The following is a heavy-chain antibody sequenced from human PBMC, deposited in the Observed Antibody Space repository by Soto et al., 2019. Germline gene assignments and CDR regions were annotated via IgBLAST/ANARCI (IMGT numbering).Heavy chain of an antibody. J-gene: IGHJ4*02. Sequence: EVQLVESGGGLVEPGGSLRLSCAASGFTFTNAWMSWVRQAPGKGLEWVGRIKSTSAGGTTDFNTPVKGRFSISRDDSKSTLDLQMNSLKTEDPAVYYCTTYGPYYFVSWGRGTLVTVSS. CDR3: TTYGPYYFVS. CDR1: GFTFTNAW. D-gene: IGHD4-17*01. V-gene: IGHV3-15*01. CDR2: IKSTSAGGTT.